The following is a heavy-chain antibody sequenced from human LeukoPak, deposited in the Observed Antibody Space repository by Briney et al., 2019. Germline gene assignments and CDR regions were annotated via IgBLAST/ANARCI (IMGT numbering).Heavy chain of an antibody. J-gene: IGHJ4*02. V-gene: IGHV3-48*04. CDR1: GFIFSSYT. Sequence: PGGSLRLSCAASGFIFSSYTMTWVRQAPGKGLEWVSYISSSSTIYYADSVKGRFTISRDNAKNSLYLQMNSLRAEDTAVYYCASPVGWGQGTLVTVSS. CDR2: ISSSSTI. D-gene: IGHD3-10*01. CDR3: ASPVG.